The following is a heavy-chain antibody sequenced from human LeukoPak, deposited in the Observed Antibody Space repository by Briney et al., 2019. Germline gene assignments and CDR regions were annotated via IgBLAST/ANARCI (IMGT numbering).Heavy chain of an antibody. Sequence: GGSLRLSCAASGFTFSSYGMHWVRQAPGKGLEWVAFIRYDGSNKYYADSVKGRFTISRDNSKNTLYLQMNSLRAEDTAVYYCARERGGYGAGPYYYYYMDVWGKGTTVTVSS. D-gene: IGHD4-17*01. V-gene: IGHV3-30*02. J-gene: IGHJ6*03. CDR2: IRYDGSNK. CDR3: ARERGGYGAGPYYYYYMDV. CDR1: GFTFSSYG.